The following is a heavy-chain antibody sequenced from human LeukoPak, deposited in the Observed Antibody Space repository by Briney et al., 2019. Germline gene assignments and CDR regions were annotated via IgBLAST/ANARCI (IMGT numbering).Heavy chain of an antibody. CDR3: ARRVSSSGFDAFDV. V-gene: IGHV3-21*01. D-gene: IGHD5-12*01. Sequence: GGSLRLSCAASGFTFSTYTMNWVRQAPGKGLEWVSSISSSSSYIYYADSVKGRFTISRDNAKNSLYLQMNSLRAGDTAMYYCARRVSSSGFDAFDVWGQGTMVTVSS. J-gene: IGHJ3*01. CDR2: ISSSSSYI. CDR1: GFTFSTYT.